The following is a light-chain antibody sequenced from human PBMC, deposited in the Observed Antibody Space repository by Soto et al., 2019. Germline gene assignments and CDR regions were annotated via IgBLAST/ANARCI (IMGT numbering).Light chain of an antibody. CDR3: GSYTTSSNYV. Sequence: ALTQPASVSGSPGLSITISCTGTSSDVGAYNFVSWYQQHPDKAPKLMIFDVSNRPSGVSNRFSGSKSGNTASLTISGLQSEDEAEYYCGSYTTSSNYVFGTGTKVTVL. V-gene: IGLV2-14*03. CDR1: SSDVGAYNF. J-gene: IGLJ1*01. CDR2: DVS.